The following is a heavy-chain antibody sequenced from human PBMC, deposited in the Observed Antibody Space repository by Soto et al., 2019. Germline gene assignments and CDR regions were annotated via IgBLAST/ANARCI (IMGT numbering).Heavy chain of an antibody. Sequence: ASVKVSCKASGYTFTGYYMHWVRQAPGQGLEWMGWINPNSGGTNYAQKFQGRVTMTRDTSISTAYMELSRLRSDDTAVYYCARDRHPLTTVPHFDYWGQGTLVTVSS. CDR1: GYTFTGYY. V-gene: IGHV1-2*02. CDR2: INPNSGGT. CDR3: ARDRHPLTTVPHFDY. J-gene: IGHJ4*02. D-gene: IGHD4-17*01.